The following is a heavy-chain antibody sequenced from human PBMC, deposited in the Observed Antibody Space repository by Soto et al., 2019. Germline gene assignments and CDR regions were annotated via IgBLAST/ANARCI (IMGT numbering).Heavy chain of an antibody. CDR3: ARQLGPSYGDSVSIFDL. Sequence: SETLSPPCTVSGVFLRSYYWSLFRHPPGKGLEWIGYLYYSGGTNYNPPLSSRVTISVDTSKNQFSLKLSSVTVADTAMYYCARQLGPSYGDSVSIFDLWGQGTSGHRFL. J-gene: IGHJ4*02. CDR1: GVFLRSYY. CDR2: LYYSGGT. V-gene: IGHV4-59*08. D-gene: IGHD4-17*01.